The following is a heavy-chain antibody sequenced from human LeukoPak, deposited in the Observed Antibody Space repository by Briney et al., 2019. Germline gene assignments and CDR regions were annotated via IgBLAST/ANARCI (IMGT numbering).Heavy chain of an antibody. CDR2: ISGRGGST. CDR1: GFTFSSYG. V-gene: IGHV3-23*01. CDR3: ARDRPTYCGGDCYSDY. D-gene: IGHD2-21*02. Sequence: GGTLRLSCAASGFTFSSYGMSWVRQAPGKGLEWVSAISGRGGSTYYADSMKGRFTISRDNSKNTLYLQMNSLRAEDTAVYYCARDRPTYCGGDCYSDYWGQGTLVTVSS. J-gene: IGHJ4*02.